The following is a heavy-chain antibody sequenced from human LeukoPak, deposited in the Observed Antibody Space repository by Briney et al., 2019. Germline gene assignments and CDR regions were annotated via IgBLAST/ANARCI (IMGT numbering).Heavy chain of an antibody. CDR2: ISAYNGNT. CDR3: RGVAFTVVVVAATSWYFDL. D-gene: IGHD2-15*01. CDR1: GYTFTSYG. Sequence: GASVKVSCKASGYTFTSYGISWVRQAPGEGLEWMGWISAYNGNTNYAQKLQGRVTMTTDTSTNTAYMVLMSLISDDNAVYYCRGVAFTVVVVAATSWYFDLWGRGTLVTVSS. J-gene: IGHJ2*01. V-gene: IGHV1-18*01.